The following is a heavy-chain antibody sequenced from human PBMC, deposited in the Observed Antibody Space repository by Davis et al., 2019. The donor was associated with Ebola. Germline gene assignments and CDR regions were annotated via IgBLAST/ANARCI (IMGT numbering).Heavy chain of an antibody. CDR1: GFTFSNFW. Sequence: GESLKISCAASGFTFSNFWMSWVRQAPGKGLQWVANIKQDGGEKYYVDSVKGRFTISRDNAKNSLFLQMNSLRAEDTAVYYCARDYNYSFDYWGQGALVTVSS. V-gene: IGHV3-7*03. J-gene: IGHJ4*02. CDR2: IKQDGGEK. CDR3: ARDYNYSFDY. D-gene: IGHD5-24*01.